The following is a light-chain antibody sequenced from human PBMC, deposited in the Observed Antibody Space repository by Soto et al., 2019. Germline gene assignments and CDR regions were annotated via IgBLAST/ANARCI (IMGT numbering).Light chain of an antibody. CDR3: NSFTTTNTYV. J-gene: IGLJ1*01. V-gene: IGLV2-14*03. CDR1: SSDVGGFDH. CDR2: DVS. Sequence: QSVLTQPASVSGSPGQSITISCTGASSDVGGFDHVSWYRQHPGKVPRLLIYDVSSRPSGVSDRFSGSKSGNTASLTISGLQAEDEADYYCNSFTTTNTYVFGTGTKVTVL.